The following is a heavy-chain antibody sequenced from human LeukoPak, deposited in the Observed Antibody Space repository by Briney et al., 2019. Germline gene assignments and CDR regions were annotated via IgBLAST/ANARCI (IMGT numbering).Heavy chain of an antibody. CDR1: GGTFSSYA. D-gene: IGHD1-26*01. Sequence: SVKVSCKASGGTFSSYAISWVRQAPGQGLEWMGGIIPIFGTANYAQKFRGRVTITADESTSTAYIELSSLRSEDTAVYYCARVAGATVLAAHFDYWGQGTLVTVSS. J-gene: IGHJ4*02. CDR3: ARVAGATVLAAHFDY. CDR2: IIPIFGTA. V-gene: IGHV1-69*13.